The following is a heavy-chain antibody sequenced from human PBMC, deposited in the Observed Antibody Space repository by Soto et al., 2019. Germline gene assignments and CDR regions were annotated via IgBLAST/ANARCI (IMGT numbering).Heavy chain of an antibody. J-gene: IGHJ5*02. CDR2: VYSSGGT. V-gene: IGHV4-4*07. D-gene: IGHD3-3*01. CDR3: ARGQRFSDWFDP. CDR1: GGSMSSYY. Sequence: HVHLQQSGPGLVNPSETLSLTCTVSGGSMSSYYWTWIRQPAGKGLEWIGRVYSSGGTHYNPSLKRRVTISLDTSKNQFSLRLLSVTDADTAVYYCARGQRFSDWFDPWGQGTLVTVSS.